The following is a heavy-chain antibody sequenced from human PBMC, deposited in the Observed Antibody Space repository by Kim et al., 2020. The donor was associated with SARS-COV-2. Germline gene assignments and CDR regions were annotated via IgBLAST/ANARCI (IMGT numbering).Heavy chain of an antibody. J-gene: IGHJ4*02. Sequence: SQKFQGRVTITRDTSASTAYMELSSLRSEDTAVYYCARVLYSSSWSSLGYWGQGTLVTVSS. CDR3: ARVLYSSSWSSLGY. V-gene: IGHV1-3*01. D-gene: IGHD6-13*01.